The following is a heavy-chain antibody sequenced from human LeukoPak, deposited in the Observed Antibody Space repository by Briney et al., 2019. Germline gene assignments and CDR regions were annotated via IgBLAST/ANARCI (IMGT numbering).Heavy chain of an antibody. V-gene: IGHV3-30-3*01. Sequence: GGSLTLSCAASGLTFSSYAYHWVRQAPGKGLEWVSFISQDGSNKFYVDSVEGRFTISRDNSKNTLYLQMNSLRAEDTALYYCAIAGSATLTTNVTDYWGQGTLVTVSS. CDR1: GLTFSSYA. D-gene: IGHD4-11*01. J-gene: IGHJ4*02. CDR2: ISQDGSNK. CDR3: AIAGSATLTTNVTDY.